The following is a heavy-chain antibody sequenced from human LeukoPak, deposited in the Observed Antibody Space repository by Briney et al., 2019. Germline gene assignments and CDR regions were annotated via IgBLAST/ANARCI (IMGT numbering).Heavy chain of an antibody. CDR3: VRDPSGSGFAFDS. CDR1: GFTFSNYA. CDR2: ISYDGYNK. D-gene: IGHD1-1*01. Sequence: PGGSLRLSCAASGFTFSNYAIHWVRQAPGKGLEWVAVISYDGYNKHYADSVKGRFTISRDNSEDTLYLHMNSLRAEDTAVYYCVRDPSGSGFAFDSWGQGALVTVSS. V-gene: IGHV3-30-3*01. J-gene: IGHJ4*02.